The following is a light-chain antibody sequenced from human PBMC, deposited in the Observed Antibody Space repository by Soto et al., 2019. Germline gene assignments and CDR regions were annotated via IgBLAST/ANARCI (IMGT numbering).Light chain of an antibody. CDR3: AAWDDSFNGPV. V-gene: IGLV1-44*01. CDR1: SSNLGSNS. CDR2: NTY. Sequence: QSVLTQPPSASGTPGQRVIISCSGSSSNLGSNSGNWYQQLPGTAPKLLIYNTYQRPLGVPDRFSGSKSGTSASLAISGLQSEDEGDYFCAAWDDSFNGPVFGGGTKITVL. J-gene: IGLJ3*02.